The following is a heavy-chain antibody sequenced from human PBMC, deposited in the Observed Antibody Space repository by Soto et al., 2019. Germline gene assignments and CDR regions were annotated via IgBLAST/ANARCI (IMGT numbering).Heavy chain of an antibody. J-gene: IGHJ4*02. CDR2: ITSSGGTI. V-gene: IGHV3-48*03. Sequence: GGSLRLSCAASGFTFSNYEMNWVRQAPGKGLEWVSYITSSGGTIYYADSVKGRFTISRDNAKNSLYLQMNGLRAEDTAVYYCARGNSPVNVYWGQGTLVTVSS. CDR1: GFTFSNYE. CDR3: ARGNSPVNVY. D-gene: IGHD3-16*02.